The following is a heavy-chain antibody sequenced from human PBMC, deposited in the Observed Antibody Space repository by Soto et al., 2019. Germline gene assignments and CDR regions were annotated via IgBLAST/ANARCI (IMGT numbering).Heavy chain of an antibody. CDR1: GGSISSSNW. J-gene: IGHJ6*02. CDR3: ARAGYSSSWYGYYGMDV. CDR2: IYHSGST. D-gene: IGHD6-13*01. Sequence: KTSETLSLTCAVSGGSISSSNWWSWVRQPPGEGLEWIGEIYHSGSTNYNPSLKSRVTISVDKSKNQFSLKLSSVTAADTAVYYCARAGYSSSWYGYYGMDVWGQGTTVTVSS. V-gene: IGHV4-4*02.